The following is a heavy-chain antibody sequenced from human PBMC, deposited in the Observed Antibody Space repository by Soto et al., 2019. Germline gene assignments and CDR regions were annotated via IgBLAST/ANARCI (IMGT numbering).Heavy chain of an antibody. CDR3: ARKDYYGAGIYYFDH. V-gene: IGHV1-3*01. Sequence: QVQLVQSGAEVKKPGASVKVSCKASGYTFTAYPVHWVRQAPGQRLEWMGWINGANGDTGYSQKFQGRVTVTRDTSGNTGYMELSSLTSEDTAVYYCARKDYYGAGIYYFDHWGQGTLVTVSS. CDR2: INGANGDT. D-gene: IGHD3-10*01. CDR1: GYTFTAYP. J-gene: IGHJ4*02.